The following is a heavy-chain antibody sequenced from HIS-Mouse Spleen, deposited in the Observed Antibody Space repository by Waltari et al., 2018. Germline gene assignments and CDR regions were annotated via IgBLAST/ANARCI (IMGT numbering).Heavy chain of an antibody. V-gene: IGHV3-30*18. J-gene: IGHJ4*02. D-gene: IGHD1-26*01. Sequence: QVQLVESGGGVVQPGRSLRLSCAASGFTFSSYGMHWVRQGPGKGVELVAVISNDGINKNYADSVKGRFTSSRDNSKNTLYLQMNSLRAEDTAVYYCAKVNTGSYYFDYWGQGTLVTVSS. CDR3: AKVNTGSYYFDY. CDR1: GFTFSSYG. CDR2: ISNDGINK.